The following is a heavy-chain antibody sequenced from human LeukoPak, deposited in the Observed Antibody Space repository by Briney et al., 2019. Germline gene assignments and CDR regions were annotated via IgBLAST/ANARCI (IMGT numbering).Heavy chain of an antibody. J-gene: IGHJ4*02. CDR2: ISYDGSTK. V-gene: IGHV3-30*03. CDR1: GFTFSSYG. Sequence: GRSLRLSCAASGFTFSSYGMHWVRQAPGKGLEWVAVISYDGSTKYYADSVKGRFTISRDNSKNTLYLQMNSLRAEDTAVYSCASHYDTSGYHYFDFWGQGTLVTVSS. CDR3: ASHYDTSGYHYFDF. D-gene: IGHD3-22*01.